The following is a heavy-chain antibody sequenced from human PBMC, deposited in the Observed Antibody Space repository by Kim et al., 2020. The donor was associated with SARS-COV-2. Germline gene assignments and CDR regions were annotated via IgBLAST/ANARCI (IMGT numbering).Heavy chain of an antibody. V-gene: IGHV1-2*06. CDR3: ARHTSIFNNFFDP. Sequence: ASVKVSCKASGYTFTDYYVHWVRQAPGQGLEWMGRINPNSGGTNYAQKFQGRVTMTRETSVSTAYMELNRLRSDDTAVYYCARHTSIFNNFFDPLGQGTL. D-gene: IGHD2-2*01. CDR1: GYTFTDYY. J-gene: IGHJ5*02. CDR2: INPNSGGT.